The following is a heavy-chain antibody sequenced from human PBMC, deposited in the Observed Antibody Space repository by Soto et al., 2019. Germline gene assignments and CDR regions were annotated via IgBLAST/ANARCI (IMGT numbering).Heavy chain of an antibody. J-gene: IGHJ3*02. D-gene: IGHD2-21*01. CDR3: ARGHAYGGNSEAFDI. V-gene: IGHV1-69*15. Sequence: VQLVQSGAELKKPGSSVKVSCKASGGSFSSSSINWVRQAPGQGPEWMGNILPFFGTADYAQKFQGRVTITADVSTTTAYMELRSLRSEDTAVYYCARGHAYGGNSEAFDIWGQGTVVTVSP. CDR2: ILPFFGTA. CDR1: GGSFSSSS.